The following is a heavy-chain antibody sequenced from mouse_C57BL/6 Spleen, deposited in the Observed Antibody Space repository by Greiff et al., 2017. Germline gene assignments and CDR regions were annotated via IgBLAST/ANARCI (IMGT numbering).Heavy chain of an antibody. CDR3: TTSLFAY. CDR1: GSNIKDDY. V-gene: IGHV14-4*01. J-gene: IGHJ3*01. Sequence: EVQLQQSGAELVRPGASVKLSCTASGSNIKDDYMHWVKQRPEQGLEWIGWIDPENGDTEYASKFQGKATITADTSSNTAYLQLSSLTSEDTAVYYCTTSLFAYWGQGTLVTVSA. CDR2: IDPENGDT.